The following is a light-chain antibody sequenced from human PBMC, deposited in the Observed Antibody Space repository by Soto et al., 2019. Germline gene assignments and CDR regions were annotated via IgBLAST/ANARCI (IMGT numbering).Light chain of an antibody. Sequence: DIQLTQSPPSLSASVGDRVTITCRASQSITSWLAWYQQKPGKAPKLLIFDASSLKSGVPSRFSGSGSGTEFTLTISRLQPDDVATYYCLQYSSHSWTFGQGTKVDIK. CDR2: DAS. CDR1: QSITSW. J-gene: IGKJ1*01. V-gene: IGKV1-5*01. CDR3: LQYSSHSWT.